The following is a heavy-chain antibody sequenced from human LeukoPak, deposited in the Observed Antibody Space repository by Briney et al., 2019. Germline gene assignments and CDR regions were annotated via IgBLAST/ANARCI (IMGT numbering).Heavy chain of an antibody. J-gene: IGHJ6*02. V-gene: IGHV3-49*04. CDR3: TRVLYCSGGSCPTYFYYGMDV. CDR2: IRSKTYGGTT. Sequence: GRSLRLSCTASGFTFGDYAMSCVRQAPGKGLEWVGFIRSKTYGGTTEYAASVKGRFTVSRDDSKNIAYLQMNSLKTEDTAMYFCTRVLYCSGGSCPTYFYYGMDVWGQGTTVTVSS. D-gene: IGHD2-15*01. CDR1: GFTFGDYA.